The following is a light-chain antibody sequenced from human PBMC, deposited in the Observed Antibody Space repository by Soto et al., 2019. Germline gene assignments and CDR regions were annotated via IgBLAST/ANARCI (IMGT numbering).Light chain of an antibody. CDR3: QQRNNWPTIT. V-gene: IGKV3-11*01. Sequence: EIVRTQSPATLSVSPGARATLSCRASQSVSSYLAWYQQKPCQAPRLLIYDASNRATGIPARFSGSGSGTDFTLTISSLEPQDFAVYYCQQRNNWPTITFCPATRLEIK. CDR2: DAS. CDR1: QSVSSY. J-gene: IGKJ5*01.